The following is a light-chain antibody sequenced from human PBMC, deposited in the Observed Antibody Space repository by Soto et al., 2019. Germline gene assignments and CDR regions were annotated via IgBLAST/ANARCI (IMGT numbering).Light chain of an antibody. V-gene: IGLV2-14*01. CDR2: EVS. CDR1: SSDVGGYNY. Sequence: QSALTQPASVSGSPGQSITISCTGTSSDVGGYNYVSWYQQHPGKAPKLMIYEVSNRPSGVSNRFSGSKSGNTASLTISGLQTEDEADYYCSSFTSINTWAFGGGTKVTVL. CDR3: SSFTSINTWA. J-gene: IGLJ3*02.